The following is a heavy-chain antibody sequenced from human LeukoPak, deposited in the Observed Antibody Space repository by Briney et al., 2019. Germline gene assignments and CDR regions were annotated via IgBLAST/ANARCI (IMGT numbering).Heavy chain of an antibody. D-gene: IGHD1-1*01. V-gene: IGHV1-8*03. CDR1: GYTFTSFD. J-gene: IGHJ3*02. CDR2: MNPKSGSA. CDR3: ARAVYEGNNWNDDAFDI. Sequence: GASVKVSCKASGYTFTSFDINWVRQATGQGLEWMGWMNPKSGSAGYAQNFQGRVTFTRDTSISTAYMELSSLRSEDTAVYYCARAVYEGNNWNDDAFDIWGQGTMVTVSS.